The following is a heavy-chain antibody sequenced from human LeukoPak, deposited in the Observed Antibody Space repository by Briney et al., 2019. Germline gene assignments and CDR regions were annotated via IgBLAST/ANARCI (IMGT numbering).Heavy chain of an antibody. CDR1: GFTFSSYS. CDR2: ISSSSSYI. D-gene: IGHD3-22*01. J-gene: IGHJ5*02. CDR3: AKAPDYYDSSGP. V-gene: IGHV3-21*01. Sequence: GSLRLSCAASGFTFSSYSMNWVRQAPGKGLEWVSSISSSSSYIYYADSVKGRFTISRDNAKNSLYLQMNSLRAEDTAVYYCAKAPDYYDSSGPWGQGTLVTVSS.